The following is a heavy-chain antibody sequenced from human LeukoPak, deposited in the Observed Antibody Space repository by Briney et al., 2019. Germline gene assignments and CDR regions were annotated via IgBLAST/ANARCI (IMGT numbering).Heavy chain of an antibody. V-gene: IGHV1-69*04. Sequence: SVKVSCKASGGTFSSYAISWVRQAPGQGLEWMGRIIPIFGIANYAQKFQGIVTITADKSTSTAYMELSRMSSEETAVYSCACEDYGGKSRANYFDYWGQGTLVTVSS. CDR2: IIPIFGIA. CDR1: GGTFSSYA. CDR3: ACEDYGGKSRANYFDY. D-gene: IGHD4-23*01. J-gene: IGHJ4*02.